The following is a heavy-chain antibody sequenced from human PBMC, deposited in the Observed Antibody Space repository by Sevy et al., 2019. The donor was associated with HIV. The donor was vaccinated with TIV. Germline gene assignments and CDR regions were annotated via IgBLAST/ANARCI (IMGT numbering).Heavy chain of an antibody. CDR3: ARGGIAAADPTYYYYYGMDV. Sequence: GGSLRLSCAASGFTFSDYYMSWIRQAPGKGLEWVSYISSSGSTIYYADSLKGRFTISRDNAKTSLYLQMNSLRAEDTAVYYCARGGIAAADPTYYYYYGMDVWGQGTTVTVSS. CDR1: GFTFSDYY. J-gene: IGHJ6*02. V-gene: IGHV3-11*01. CDR2: ISSSGSTI. D-gene: IGHD6-13*01.